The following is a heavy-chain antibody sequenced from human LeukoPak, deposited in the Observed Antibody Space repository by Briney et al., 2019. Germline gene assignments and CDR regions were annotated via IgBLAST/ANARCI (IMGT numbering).Heavy chain of an antibody. J-gene: IGHJ6*02. CDR3: ARDRWAVAVPITYGMDV. CDR1: GYTFTSYG. Sequence: ASVKVSCKASGYTFTSYGISWVRQAPGQRLEWMGWISAYNGNTNYAQKLQARVTMTTDTSTSTAYMELRSLRSDDTAVYYCARDRWAVAVPITYGMDVWGQGTTVTVSS. V-gene: IGHV1-18*01. D-gene: IGHD6-19*01. CDR2: ISAYNGNT.